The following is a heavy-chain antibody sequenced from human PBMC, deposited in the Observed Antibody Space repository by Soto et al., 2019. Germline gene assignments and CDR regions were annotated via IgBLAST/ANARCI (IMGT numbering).Heavy chain of an antibody. D-gene: IGHD3-22*01. J-gene: IGHJ4*02. CDR2: IYYSGNT. Sequence: SETLSRTCSVSGVSLSSGYYYWSWIRQPPGKGLEWIGYIYYSGNTYYNPSLNSRVTISVDTSKNQFSLKLSSVTAAERAVYYCARALIVVVTIDYWGQGTLVTVSS. CDR3: ARALIVVVTIDY. CDR1: GVSLSSGYYY. V-gene: IGHV4-30-4*01.